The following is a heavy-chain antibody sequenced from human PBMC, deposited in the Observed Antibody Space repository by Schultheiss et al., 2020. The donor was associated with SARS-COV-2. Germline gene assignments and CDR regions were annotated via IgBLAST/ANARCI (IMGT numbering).Heavy chain of an antibody. CDR1: GFTFSSYA. CDR3: ARGAGPLWFGELSSYYFDY. D-gene: IGHD3-10*01. CDR2: ISYDGSNK. V-gene: IGHV3-30*01. J-gene: IGHJ4*02. Sequence: GESLKISCAASGFTFSSYAMQWVRQAPGKGLEWVAVISYDGSNKYYADSVKGRFTISRDNSKNTLYLQMNSLRAEDTAVYYCARGAGPLWFGELSSYYFDYWGQGTLVTVSS.